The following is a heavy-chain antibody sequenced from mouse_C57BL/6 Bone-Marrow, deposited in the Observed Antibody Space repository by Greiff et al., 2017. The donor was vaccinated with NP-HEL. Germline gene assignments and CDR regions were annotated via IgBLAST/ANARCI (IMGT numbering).Heavy chain of an antibody. Sequence: VQLQQPGAELVKPGASVKVSCKASGYTFTSYWMHWVQQRPGQGLEWIGRIHPSDSDTNYNQKFKGKATLTVDKSSSTAYMQLSSLTSEDAAVYYCAIEGIGYGNYDAMDYWGQGTSVTVSS. V-gene: IGHV1-74*01. CDR2: IHPSDSDT. CDR1: GYTFTSYW. J-gene: IGHJ4*01. D-gene: IGHD2-1*01. CDR3: AIEGIGYGNYDAMDY.